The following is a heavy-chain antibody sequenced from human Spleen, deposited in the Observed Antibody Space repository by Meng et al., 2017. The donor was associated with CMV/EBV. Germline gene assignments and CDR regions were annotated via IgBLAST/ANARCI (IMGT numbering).Heavy chain of an antibody. CDR3: ARDGGHCTSTSCYVYGMDV. V-gene: IGHV1-18*01. CDR1: GYSFRTHG. CDR2: ISAYNGNT. J-gene: IGHJ6*02. D-gene: IGHD2-2*03. Sequence: ASVKVSCKASGYSFRTHGISWVQQAPGQVLEWMGWISAYNGNTNYAQNFQGRVTMTTDTFTNIGYRELRSLRSDVTAVYYCARDGGHCTSTSCYVYGMDVWGQGTTVTVSS.